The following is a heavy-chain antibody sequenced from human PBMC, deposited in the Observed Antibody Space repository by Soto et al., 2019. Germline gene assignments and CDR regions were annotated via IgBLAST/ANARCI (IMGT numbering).Heavy chain of an antibody. CDR2: IYPGDSDT. V-gene: IGHV5-51*01. Sequence: GESLKISCKGSGYSFTSYWIGWVRQMPGKGLEWMGIIYPGDSDTRYSPSFQGQVTISADKSISTAYLQWSSLKASDTAMYYCARGVFYSKNYYYYVMAVCRQGSTVIVSS. D-gene: IGHD4-4*01. CDR3: ARGVFYSKNYYYYVMAV. J-gene: IGHJ6*02. CDR1: GYSFTSYW.